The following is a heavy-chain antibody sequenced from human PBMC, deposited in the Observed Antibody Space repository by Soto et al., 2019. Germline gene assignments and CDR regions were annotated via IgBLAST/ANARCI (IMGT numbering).Heavy chain of an antibody. V-gene: IGHV4-30-2*01. CDR2: IYHSGST. J-gene: IGHJ4*02. Sequence: QLQLQESGSGLVKPSQTLSLTCAVSGGSISSGGYSWSWIRQPPGKGLEWIGYIYHSGSTYYNPSLQSRVTISVDRSKNQFSLKLSSVTAADTALCYWARARTTKVGYWGQGTRVTVSS. D-gene: IGHD3-10*02. CDR1: GGSISSGGYS. CDR3: ARARTTKVGY.